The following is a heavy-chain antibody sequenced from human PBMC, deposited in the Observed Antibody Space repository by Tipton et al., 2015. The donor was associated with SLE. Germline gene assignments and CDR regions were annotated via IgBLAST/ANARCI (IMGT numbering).Heavy chain of an antibody. J-gene: IGHJ5*02. V-gene: IGHV4-61*10. CDR1: GGSISSGSYY. D-gene: IGHD5-24*01. Sequence: GSLRLSCTVSGGSISSGSYYWSWIRQPAGKGLEWIGHVHSSGSTFYNPSLKGRVTISMDTSKNQVSLRMTSVTAADTAVYYCAASGYNFLSWFDPWGQGTPVTVSS. CDR3: AASGYNFLSWFDP. CDR2: VHSSGST.